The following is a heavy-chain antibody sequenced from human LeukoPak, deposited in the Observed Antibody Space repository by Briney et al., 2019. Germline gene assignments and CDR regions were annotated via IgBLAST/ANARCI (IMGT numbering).Heavy chain of an antibody. CDR1: GFPFSSYA. V-gene: IGHV3-23*01. J-gene: IGHJ4*02. Sequence: GFLRLSCAASGFPFSSYAMSWVRQAPGKGLEWVSAISGRGVSTYYADSVKGRFTVSSNNSKNTLYLQMSSLRADDTAVYFCAKVQDISSWYESFDYWGQGTLVTVSS. CDR3: AKVQDISSWYESFDY. CDR2: ISGRGVST. D-gene: IGHD6-13*01.